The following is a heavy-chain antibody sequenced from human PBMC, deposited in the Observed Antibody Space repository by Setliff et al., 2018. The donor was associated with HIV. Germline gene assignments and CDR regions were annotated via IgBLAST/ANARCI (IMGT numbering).Heavy chain of an antibody. V-gene: IGHV1-2*02. CDR2: VSPPGGAT. J-gene: IGHJ4*02. CDR1: GYTLAGYF. Sequence: ASVKVSCKASGYTLAGYFMHWLRQAPGQGREWLGWVSPPGGATNYAPKFQGRVTMTRDTSITTAYMDLSRLASDDTAVYYCARVTHTGRGLAYWGQGTLVTVSS. D-gene: IGHD2-15*01. CDR3: ARVTHTGRGLAY.